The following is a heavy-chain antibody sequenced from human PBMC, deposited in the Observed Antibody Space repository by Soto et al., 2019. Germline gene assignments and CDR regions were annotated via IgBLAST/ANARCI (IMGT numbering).Heavy chain of an antibody. V-gene: IGHV3-53*01. CDR2: LYDVDGS. D-gene: IGHD1-1*01. CDR1: GLTVSGKKY. J-gene: IGHJ3*01. Sequence: DVQLVESGGGLIQPGESLRLSCAAFGLTVSGKKYVAWVRQAPGKGLEWVSALYDVDGSFYADSVKGRFTTSSDSSKTTLYLQMNGLRPDDTAVYYCASWHEREPAYDVWGQGTTVTFSS. CDR3: ASWHEREPAYDV.